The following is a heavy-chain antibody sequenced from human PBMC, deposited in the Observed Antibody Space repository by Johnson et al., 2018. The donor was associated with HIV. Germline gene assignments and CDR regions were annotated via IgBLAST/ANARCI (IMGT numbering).Heavy chain of an antibody. CDR1: GFTFSGSA. CDR3: ARSIAVAGHDI. D-gene: IGHD6-13*01. Sequence: VQLVESGGGLVQPGGSLKLSCAASGFTFSGSAMHWVRQAPGKGLEWVSGINWNGGSTGYADSVKGRFTISRDNAKNSLYLQMNSLRAEDTAVYYCARSIAVAGHDIWGQGTMVTVSS. J-gene: IGHJ3*02. V-gene: IGHV3-20*04. CDR2: INWNGGST.